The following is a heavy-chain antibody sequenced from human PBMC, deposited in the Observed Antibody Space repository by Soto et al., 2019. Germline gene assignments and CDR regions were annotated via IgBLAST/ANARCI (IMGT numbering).Heavy chain of an antibody. Sequence: GASVKVSCQASGGTFSSYAISWVRQAPGQGLEWMGGIIPIFGTANYAQKLQGRVTMTTDTSTSTAYMELRSLRSDDTAVYYCARVQWELRSAFDIWGQGTMVTVSS. CDR3: ARVQWELRSAFDI. D-gene: IGHD1-26*01. CDR1: GGTFSSYA. CDR2: IIPIFGTA. V-gene: IGHV1-69*05. J-gene: IGHJ3*02.